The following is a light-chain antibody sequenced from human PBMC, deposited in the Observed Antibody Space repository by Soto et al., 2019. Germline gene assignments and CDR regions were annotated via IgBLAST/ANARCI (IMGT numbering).Light chain of an antibody. CDR2: SSS. J-gene: IGKJ3*01. CDR1: QSISEF. Sequence: DIQMTQSPPSLSASVGDSVTITCRSSQSISEFLSWYQQKPGKAPTLLISSSSRVEAGVPSRFGATGSGTEFTLTISRLQPEDFATYFCHQYDRSPFTFGPGTTVDV. CDR3: HQYDRSPFT. V-gene: IGKV1-39*01.